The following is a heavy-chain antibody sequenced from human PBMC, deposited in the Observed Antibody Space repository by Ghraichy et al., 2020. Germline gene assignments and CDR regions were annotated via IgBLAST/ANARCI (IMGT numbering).Heavy chain of an antibody. V-gene: IGHV4-59*08. J-gene: IGHJ6*03. CDR2: IYYSGST. CDR1: GGSISSYY. Sequence: SETLSLTCTVSGGSISSYYWSWIRQPPGKGLEWIGYIYYSGSTNYNPSLKSRVTISVDTSKNQFSLKLSSVTAADTAVYYCARLGWFEVLPYYMDVWGKGTTVTVSS. D-gene: IGHD3-10*01. CDR3: ARLGWFEVLPYYMDV.